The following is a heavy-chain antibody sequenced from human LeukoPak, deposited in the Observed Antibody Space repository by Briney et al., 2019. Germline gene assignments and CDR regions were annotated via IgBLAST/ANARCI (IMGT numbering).Heavy chain of an antibody. D-gene: IGHD5-12*01. J-gene: IGHJ4*02. V-gene: IGHV3-23*01. CDR2: ISGSGSST. CDR1: GFTFNIYA. CDR3: AKDQHGYDKPIDY. Sequence: GGSLRLSCAASGFTFNIYAMNWVRQASGKGLEWVSTISGSGSSTYYADSVKGCFTISRDNSKNTLYLQMNSLRAEDTAVYFCAKDQHGYDKPIDYWGQGTLVTVSS.